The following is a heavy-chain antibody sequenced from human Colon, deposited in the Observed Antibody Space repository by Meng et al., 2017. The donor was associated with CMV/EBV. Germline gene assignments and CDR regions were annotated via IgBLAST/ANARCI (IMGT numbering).Heavy chain of an antibody. CDR3: VRESTSSCYDY. Sequence: GGPLRLSCAASGFTFGRYCMNWVRQAPGKGLEWVASLSYGSTYVEYADSVLGRFTITRDNAESTLLLQMESLRVEDTDIYYCVRESTSSCYDYWGQGTMVTVSS. J-gene: IGHJ4*02. D-gene: IGHD2-2*01. CDR1: GFTFGRYC. V-gene: IGHV3-21*06. CDR2: LSYGSTYV.